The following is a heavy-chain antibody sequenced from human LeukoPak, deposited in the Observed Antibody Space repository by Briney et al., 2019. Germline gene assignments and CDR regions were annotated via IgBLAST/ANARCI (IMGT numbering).Heavy chain of an antibody. V-gene: IGHV3-53*01. D-gene: IGHD6-19*01. CDR3: ARDGSGIAVFDY. J-gene: IGHJ4*02. CDR1: GFTVSSNY. Sequence: GGSLRLSCAASGFTVSSNYMSWVRQAPGKGLEWVSVIYSGGSTYYADSVKGRFTISRDNSKNTLYLQMNSPRAEDTAVYYCARDGSGIAVFDYWGQGTLVTVSS. CDR2: IYSGGST.